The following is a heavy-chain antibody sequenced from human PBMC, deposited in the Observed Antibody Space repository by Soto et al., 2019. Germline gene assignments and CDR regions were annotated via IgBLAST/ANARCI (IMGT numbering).Heavy chain of an antibody. CDR3: SYDTFGDKDF. V-gene: IGHV3-7*01. D-gene: IGHD3-9*01. J-gene: IGHJ4*02. CDR2: IKTDASEE. CDR1: GFTLRSHW. Sequence: GSLRLSCAASGFTLRSHWMSWVRQAPGKGLEWLATIKTDASEEKYVDSVKGRFTVSRDNAKNTLYLQMNSLGVEDTALYYCSYDTFGDKDFWGQGTPVTVS.